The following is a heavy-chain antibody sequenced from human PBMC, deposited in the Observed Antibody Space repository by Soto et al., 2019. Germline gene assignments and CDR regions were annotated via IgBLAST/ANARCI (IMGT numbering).Heavy chain of an antibody. J-gene: IGHJ5*02. CDR2: IYYSGST. CDR1: GGSISSSSYY. CDR3: PRHVSPQLELRHWFDP. V-gene: IGHV4-39*01. D-gene: IGHD1-7*01. Sequence: SETLSLTCTVSGGSISSSSYYWGWIRQPPGKGLEWIGSIYYSGSTYYNPSLKSRVTISVDTSKNQFSLKLSSVTAADTAVYYCPRHVSPQLELRHWFDPWGHGTLVTVSS.